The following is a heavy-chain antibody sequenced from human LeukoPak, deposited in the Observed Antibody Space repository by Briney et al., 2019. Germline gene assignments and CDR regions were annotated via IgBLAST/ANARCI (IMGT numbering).Heavy chain of an antibody. Sequence: GGSLRLSCITSGFTFGDHAMSRVRQAPGKGLDWGGFIKSKGYGGTTEYAASVTGRFTISRDDFKSIAYLQMNSLKSEDTAVYYCTRGPTGRWLYYGMDVWGQGTTVIVSS. J-gene: IGHJ6*02. D-gene: IGHD5-24*01. CDR3: TRGPTGRWLYYGMDV. V-gene: IGHV3-49*04. CDR2: IKSKGYGGTT. CDR1: GFTFGDHA.